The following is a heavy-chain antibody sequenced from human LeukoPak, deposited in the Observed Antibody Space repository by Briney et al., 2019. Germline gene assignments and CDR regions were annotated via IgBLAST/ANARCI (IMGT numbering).Heavy chain of an antibody. V-gene: IGHV3-30-3*01. CDR3: ARGLNYFASGTFGDAFDI. CDR2: ISYDGSSK. Sequence: PGGSLILSYAASGFTFSSNTMHWVRQAPGKGLEWVAVISYDGSSKYYADSVKGRFTISRVNSNNTLYLQMNSLRAEDTAVYSCARGLNYFASGTFGDAFDIWGRGTMVTVSS. D-gene: IGHD3-10*01. CDR1: GFTFSSNT. J-gene: IGHJ3*02.